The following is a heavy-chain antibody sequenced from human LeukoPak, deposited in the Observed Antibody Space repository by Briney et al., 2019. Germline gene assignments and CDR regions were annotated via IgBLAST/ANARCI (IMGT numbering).Heavy chain of an antibody. CDR3: ARGGGSGYVSYYYYGMDV. Sequence: ASVKVSCKASGYTFTSYYMHWVRQAPGQGLEWMGIINPSGGSTSYAQKFQGRVTMTRDTSTSTVYMELSGLRSEDTAVYYCARGGGSGYVSYYYYGMDVWGKGTTVTVSS. CDR1: GYTFTSYY. D-gene: IGHD5-12*01. J-gene: IGHJ6*04. CDR2: INPSGGST. V-gene: IGHV1-46*01.